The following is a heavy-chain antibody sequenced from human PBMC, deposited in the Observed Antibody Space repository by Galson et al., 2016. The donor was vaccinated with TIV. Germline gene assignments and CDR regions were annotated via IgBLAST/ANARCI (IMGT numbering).Heavy chain of an antibody. J-gene: IGHJ4*01. CDR2: ISSGGGTI. D-gene: IGHD1-1*01. CDR1: GFTFSSYE. Sequence: SLRLSCAASGFTFSSYEMNWVRQAPGKGLEWVSYISSGGGTIYYADSVKGRFTISSNNAKKSVYLQMNSLRAEDTAVYYCARDLAGSADYWGHGSLVTVSS. V-gene: IGHV3-48*03. CDR3: ARDLAGSADY.